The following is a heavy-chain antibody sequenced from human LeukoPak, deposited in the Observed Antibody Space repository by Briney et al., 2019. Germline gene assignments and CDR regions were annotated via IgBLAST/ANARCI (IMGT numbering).Heavy chain of an antibody. Sequence: ASVKVSCKASGYTFTGYYMHWVRQAPGQGLEWMGGIIPIFDTPNFAQKFQGRVTITADKSTSTAYMELSRLRSEDTAVYYCARAVQVTTGGLFDYWGQGTLVTVSS. CDR1: GYTFTGYY. J-gene: IGHJ4*02. V-gene: IGHV1-69*06. CDR3: ARAVQVTTGGLFDY. CDR2: IIPIFDTP. D-gene: IGHD4-17*01.